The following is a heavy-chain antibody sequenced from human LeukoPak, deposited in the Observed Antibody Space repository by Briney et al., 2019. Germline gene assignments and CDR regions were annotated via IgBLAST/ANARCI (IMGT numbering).Heavy chain of an antibody. CDR2: ISGSGGST. CDR1: GFTFSSYA. J-gene: IGHJ4*02. V-gene: IGHV3-23*01. D-gene: IGHD6-13*01. CDR3: PKDRGVSIGEAGTIHD. Sequence: GGSLRLSCAASGFTFSSYAMSWVRLAPGKGLEWVSPISGSGGSTYNADSVKGRFTISRDNSKNTLYLQMNSLRVEDTAVYYCPKDRGVSIGEAGTIHDWGQGTLVTVSS.